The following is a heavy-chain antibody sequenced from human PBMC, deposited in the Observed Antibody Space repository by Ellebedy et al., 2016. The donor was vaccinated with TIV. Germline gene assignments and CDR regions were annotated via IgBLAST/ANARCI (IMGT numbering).Heavy chain of an antibody. CDR3: ARLGGFGELSTHYYYYYGMDV. J-gene: IGHJ6*02. Sequence: SETLSLXXTVSGGSISSGGYYWSWIRQHPGKGLEWIGYIYYSGSTNYNPSLKSRVTISVDTSKNQFSLKLSSVTAADTAVYYCARLGGFGELSTHYYYYYGMDVWGQGTTVTVSS. CDR2: IYYSGST. CDR1: GGSISSGGYY. V-gene: IGHV4-61*08. D-gene: IGHD3-10*01.